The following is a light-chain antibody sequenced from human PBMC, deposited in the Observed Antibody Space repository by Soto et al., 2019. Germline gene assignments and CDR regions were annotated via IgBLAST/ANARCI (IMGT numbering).Light chain of an antibody. Sequence: EIVMTQSPATLSVSPGARDPLSRRASPSVGSDLVWYRQKPGQAPRLLIYGASSRATGVPARFNGFWSGTQFTLTLSNLQAEDFAVYYCQQRSNWLFGQGTRLEIK. CDR2: GAS. V-gene: IGKV3-15*01. J-gene: IGKJ5*01. CDR1: PSVGSD. CDR3: QQRSNWL.